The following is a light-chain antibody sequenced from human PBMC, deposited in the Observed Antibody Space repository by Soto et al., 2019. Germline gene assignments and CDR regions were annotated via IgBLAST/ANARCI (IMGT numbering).Light chain of an antibody. CDR2: DAS. J-gene: IGKJ1*01. CDR3: QQSYSTPPGT. CDR1: QYISTS. Sequence: DIQMTQSPSSLSASVGDRVTITCRASQYISTSLNWYQQKPGNAPNLLIYDASRLQSGVPSWFSGSGSGTDFTLTISSLQPEDFATYYCQQSYSTPPGTFGQGTKVDIK. V-gene: IGKV1-39*01.